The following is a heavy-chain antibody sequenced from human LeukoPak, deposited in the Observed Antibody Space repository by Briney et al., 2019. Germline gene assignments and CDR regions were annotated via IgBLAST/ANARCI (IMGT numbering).Heavy chain of an antibody. CDR1: GFTFSSYW. CDR2: INQDGSQT. V-gene: IGHV3-7*01. D-gene: IGHD6-13*01. Sequence: GGSLRLSCAASGFTFSSYWMSWVRQAPGKGLEWVANINQDGSQTYYVDSLRGRFTISRDNAKNSVYLQMNSLRAEDTAVYYCAREPSYTSSWYTSCDYWGQGTLVTVSS. J-gene: IGHJ4*02. CDR3: AREPSYTSSWYTSCDY.